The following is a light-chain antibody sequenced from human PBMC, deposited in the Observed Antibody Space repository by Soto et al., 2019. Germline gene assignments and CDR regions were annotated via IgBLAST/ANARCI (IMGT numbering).Light chain of an antibody. CDR2: GAS. CDR3: QQCGSSST. J-gene: IGKJ5*01. CDR1: QTVSSGF. V-gene: IGKV3-20*01. Sequence: IVLQQSPCTLSLPPGARASVSWRASQTVSSGFLAWYQQKAGQAPRLLIYGASTRATGIPDRFSGSGSGTDFTLTIDRLEPEDFAVYYCQQCGSSSTFGQGTRLEIK.